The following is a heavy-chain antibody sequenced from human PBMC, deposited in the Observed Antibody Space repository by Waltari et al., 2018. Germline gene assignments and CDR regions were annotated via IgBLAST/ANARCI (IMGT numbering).Heavy chain of an antibody. CDR2: IASSGRTT. D-gene: IGHD3-16*01. J-gene: IGHJ4*02. V-gene: IGHV3-48*03. CDR1: GFRFANYE. CDR3: ARVWPTSFDS. Sequence: DVRLVESGGGLVQPGGSLKLSCAGSGFRFANYEVTWVRQAPGKGLEWLSYIASSGRTTEYADSVRGRFTVSRDNSKNLLFLQMHRLRVDDTAVYYCARVWPTSFDSWGQGDLVTVSS.